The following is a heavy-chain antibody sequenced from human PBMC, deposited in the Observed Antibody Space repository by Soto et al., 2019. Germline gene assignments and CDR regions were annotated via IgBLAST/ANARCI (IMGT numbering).Heavy chain of an antibody. J-gene: IGHJ6*03. V-gene: IGHV3-13*01. CDR1: GFTFSSYD. D-gene: IGHD3-16*01. CDR2: IGTPGDT. Sequence: EVQLVESGGGLVQPGGSLRLSCAASGFTFSSYDMHWVRQATGKGLEWVSAIGTPGDTYYPGSVKGRFTISRENAKNSLYLQMNSLGAGDTAVYYCARGPTGITLDYYYYYMYVWGKGTTVTVSS. CDR3: ARGPTGITLDYYYYYMYV.